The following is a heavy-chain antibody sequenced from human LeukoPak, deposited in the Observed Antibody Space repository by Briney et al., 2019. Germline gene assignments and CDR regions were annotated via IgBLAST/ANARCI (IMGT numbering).Heavy chain of an antibody. CDR2: IYYSGST. J-gene: IGHJ4*02. D-gene: IGHD6-19*01. CDR1: GGSISSYY. Sequence: SVTLSLTCTVSGGSISSYYWSWIRQPPGKGLEWIGYIYYSGSTNYNPSLKSRVTISVDTSKNQFSLKLSSVTAADTAVYYCARLSYSDLYSSGWHFDYWGQGTLVTVSS. V-gene: IGHV4-59*08. CDR3: ARLSYSDLYSSGWHFDY.